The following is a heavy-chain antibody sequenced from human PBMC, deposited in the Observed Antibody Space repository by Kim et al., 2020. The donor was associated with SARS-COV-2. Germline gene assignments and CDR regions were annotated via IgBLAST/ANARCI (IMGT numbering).Heavy chain of an antibody. CDR2: VNPNSGNT. D-gene: IGHD3-9*01. CDR1: GYTFTTYD. V-gene: IGHV1-8*01. CDR3: ARGEASSYDILTGYYKPHYGMDV. J-gene: IGHJ6*04. Sequence: ASVKVSCKASGYTFTTYDINWVRQAAGQGLEWMGWVNPNSGNTGYAQKFQGRVTMTRDTSISTVYMELSSLRSEDTAVYYCARGEASSYDILTGYYKPHYGMDVWGKGTTVTVSS.